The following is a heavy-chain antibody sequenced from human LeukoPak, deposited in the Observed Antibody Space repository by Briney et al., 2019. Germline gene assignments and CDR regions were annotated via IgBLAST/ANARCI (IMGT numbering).Heavy chain of an antibody. V-gene: IGHV4-59*08. Sequence: SETLSLTCTVSGGSISSYYWSWIRQPPGKGLEWIGYIYYSGRTNYNPSLKSRVTISVDTCKNQFSLKLSSVTAADTAVYCCARVGARGAFDIWGQGTMVTVSS. CDR3: ARVGARGAFDI. D-gene: IGHD1-26*01. J-gene: IGHJ3*02. CDR2: IYYSGRT. CDR1: GGSISSYY.